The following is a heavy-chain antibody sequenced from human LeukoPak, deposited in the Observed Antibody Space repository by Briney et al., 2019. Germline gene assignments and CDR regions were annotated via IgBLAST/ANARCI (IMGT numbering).Heavy chain of an antibody. CDR2: INPNSGGT. CDR3: ARGQGRYQLLSDEFDY. CDR1: GYTFTVYY. Sequence: ASVTVSFTASGYTFTVYYMHWVRQAPGQGLEWMGWINPNSGGTNYAQKFQGWVTMTRDTSIGTAYMELSRLRSDDTAVYYCARGQGRYQLLSDEFDYWGQGTLVTVSS. V-gene: IGHV1-2*04. J-gene: IGHJ4*02. D-gene: IGHD2-2*01.